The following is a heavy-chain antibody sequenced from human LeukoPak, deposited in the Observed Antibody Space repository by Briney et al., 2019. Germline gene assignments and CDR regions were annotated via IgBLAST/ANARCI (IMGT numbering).Heavy chain of an antibody. J-gene: IGHJ6*03. V-gene: IGHV1-18*01. CDR2: ISAYNGNT. Sequence: ASVKVSCKASGYTFTSYGISWVRQAPGQGLEWMGWISAYNGNTNYAQKLQGRVTMTTDTSTSTAYMELRSLRSDDTAVYYCARGLWRGKSYYYYYMDVWGKGTTVTVSS. CDR1: GYTFTSYG. D-gene: IGHD2-21*01. CDR3: ARGLWRGKSYYYYYMDV.